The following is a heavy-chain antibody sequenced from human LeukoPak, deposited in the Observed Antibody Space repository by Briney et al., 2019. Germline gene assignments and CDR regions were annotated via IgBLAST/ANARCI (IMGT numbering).Heavy chain of an antibody. V-gene: IGHV1-18*01. Sequence: ASVKVSCKASGGTFRSYAISWVRQAPGQGLEWMGWISAYNGNTNYAQKLQGRVTMTTDTSTSTAYMELRSLRSDDTAVYYCARCSLPYSSGWYPYYYMDVWGKGTTVTVSS. CDR1: GGTFRSYA. CDR3: ARCSLPYSSGWYPYYYMDV. D-gene: IGHD6-19*01. J-gene: IGHJ6*03. CDR2: ISAYNGNT.